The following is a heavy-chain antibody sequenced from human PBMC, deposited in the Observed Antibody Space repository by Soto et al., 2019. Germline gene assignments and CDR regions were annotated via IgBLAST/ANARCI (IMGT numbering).Heavy chain of an antibody. CDR3: ARDSTGYCSSTSCSSGWYAFDI. Sequence: HPGGSLRLSCAASGFTVSSNYMSWVRQAPGKGLEWVSVIYSGGSTYYADSVKGRFTISRDNSKNTLYLQMNSLRAEDTAVYYCARDSTGYCSSTSCSSGWYAFDIWGQGTMVTVSS. J-gene: IGHJ3*02. CDR1: GFTVSSNY. CDR2: IYSGGST. D-gene: IGHD2-2*01. V-gene: IGHV3-53*01.